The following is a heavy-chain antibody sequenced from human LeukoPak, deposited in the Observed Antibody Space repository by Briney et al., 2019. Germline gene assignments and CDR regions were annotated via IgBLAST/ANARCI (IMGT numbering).Heavy chain of an antibody. CDR2: ISSSSSYI. J-gene: IGHJ6*03. CDR3: VRDNPPDCSSTSCYKGFYYYYMDV. CDR1: GFTFSSYS. V-gene: IGHV3-21*01. Sequence: PGGSLRLSCAASGFTFSSYSMNWVRQAPGKGLEWVSSISSSSSYIYYADSVKGRFTISRDNSKNTLYLQMNSLRAEDTAVYYCVRDNPPDCSSTSCYKGFYYYYMDVWGKGTTVTVSS. D-gene: IGHD2-2*02.